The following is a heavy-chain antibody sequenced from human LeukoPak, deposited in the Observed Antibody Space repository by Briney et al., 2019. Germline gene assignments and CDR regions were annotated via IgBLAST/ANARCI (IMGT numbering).Heavy chain of an antibody. CDR1: GYTFTAFY. CDR3: AIVGGSLFDY. D-gene: IGHD1-26*01. CDR2: IDPNSGDT. V-gene: IGHV1-2*02. Sequence: ASVKVSCKASGYTFTAFYIHWVRQAPGQGPEWMGGIDPNSGDTKYVQKFQGRLTTTRDTSISTAYMELSRLTSDDTAVYYCAIVGGSLFDYWGQGTLVTVSS. J-gene: IGHJ4*02.